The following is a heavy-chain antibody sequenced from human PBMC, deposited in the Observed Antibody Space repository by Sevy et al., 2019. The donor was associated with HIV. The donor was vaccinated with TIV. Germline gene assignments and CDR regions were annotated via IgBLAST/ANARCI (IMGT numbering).Heavy chain of an antibody. CDR2: IYPGDSDT. J-gene: IGHJ3*02. V-gene: IGHV5-51*01. D-gene: IGHD2-8*01. Sequence: GESLKISCKASGYSFTTYWIGWVRQMPGKGLHWMGSIYPGDSDTIYSPSFQGQVSISADKSVTPAYLQWNSLQASDTAIYYCARLGNNEEGAFDIWGQGTMVTVSS. CDR1: GYSFTTYW. CDR3: ARLGNNEEGAFDI.